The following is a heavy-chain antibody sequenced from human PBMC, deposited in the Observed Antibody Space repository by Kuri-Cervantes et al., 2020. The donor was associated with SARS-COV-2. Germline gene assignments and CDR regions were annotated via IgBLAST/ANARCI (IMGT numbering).Heavy chain of an antibody. CDR1: GFTFSSYG. CDR3: AKAGGYCSSTSCSQYGIPDY. J-gene: IGHJ4*02. D-gene: IGHD2-2*01. V-gene: IGHV3-23*01. Sequence: GGSLRLSCAASGFTFSSYGMHWVRQAPGKGLEWVSAISGSGGSTYYADSVKGRFTISRDNSKNTLYLQMNSLRAEDTAVYYCAKAGGYCSSTSCSQYGIPDYWGQGTLVTVSS. CDR2: ISGSGGST.